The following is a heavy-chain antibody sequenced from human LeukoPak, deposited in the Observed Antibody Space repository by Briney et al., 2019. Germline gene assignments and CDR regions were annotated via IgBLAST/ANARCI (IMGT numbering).Heavy chain of an antibody. Sequence: KPSETLSLTCTVSGGSISSYYWSWIRQPPGKGLEWIGYIHYSGSTKYNPSLKSRVTISVDTSKNQFFLKLRSVTAADTAVYYCARGVDTEALDYWGQGTLVTVSS. CDR3: ARGVDTEALDY. D-gene: IGHD5-18*01. V-gene: IGHV4-59*01. J-gene: IGHJ4*02. CDR2: IHYSGST. CDR1: GGSISSYY.